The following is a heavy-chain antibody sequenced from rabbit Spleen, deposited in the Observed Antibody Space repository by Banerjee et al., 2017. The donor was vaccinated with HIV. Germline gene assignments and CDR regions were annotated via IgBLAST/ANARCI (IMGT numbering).Heavy chain of an antibody. J-gene: IGHJ3*01. Sequence: QQQLVESGGGLVKPGASLTLTCKASGFSFNNKHLMCWVRQAPGKGLEWIGYIDPIFSNSYYANWVNGRFTISRHNAQNTLYLQLNSLTAADTATYFCARGIPYGFAGDAYPPYAMDLWGQGTLVTVS. V-gene: IGHV1S43*01. CDR3: ARGIPYGFAGDAYPPYAMDL. D-gene: IGHD6-1*01. CDR2: IDPIFSNS. CDR1: GFSFNNKHL.